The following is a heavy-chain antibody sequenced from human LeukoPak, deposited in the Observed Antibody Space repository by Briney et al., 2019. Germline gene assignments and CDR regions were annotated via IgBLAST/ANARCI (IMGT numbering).Heavy chain of an antibody. D-gene: IGHD3-10*01. CDR2: ISAYNGNR. CDR3: ARDLVGYYGSGSGGDWFDP. V-gene: IGHV1-18*01. Sequence: GASVKVSCKDSGYTFTSYGISSVRQAPGQGLEWMGWISAYNGNRNYAQKLQGRVTMTTDTSTSTAYMELRSLRSDDTVVYYCARDLVGYYGSGSGGDWFDPWGQGTLVTVSS. J-gene: IGHJ5*02. CDR1: GYTFTSYG.